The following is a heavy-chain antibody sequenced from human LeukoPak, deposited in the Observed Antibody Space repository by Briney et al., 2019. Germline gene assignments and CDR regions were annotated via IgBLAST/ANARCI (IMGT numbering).Heavy chain of an antibody. CDR2: INPNSGGT. CDR1: GYTFTGYY. CDR3: ARLDDSSSWYGTRYYYGMDV. D-gene: IGHD6-13*01. V-gene: IGHV1-2*02. J-gene: IGHJ6*02. Sequence: ASVKVSCKASGYTFTGYYMHWVRQAPGQGLEWMGWINPNSGGTNYAQKFQGRVTMTRDTSISTAYMELSRLRSDDTAVYYCARLDDSSSWYGTRYYYGMDVWGQGTTVTVSS.